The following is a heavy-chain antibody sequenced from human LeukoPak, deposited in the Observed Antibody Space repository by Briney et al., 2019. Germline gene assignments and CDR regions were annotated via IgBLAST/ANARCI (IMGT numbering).Heavy chain of an antibody. CDR2: ISTYNGNT. CDR1: SYTFTNGG. Sequence: ASVTVSCXASSYTFTNGGITWLRQAPGQGLERVGYISTYNGNTDYAQKFQDRVTLTTDTSTSTAYMELRSLRSDDTAVYFCARTYDSSTGYYFDYWGQGTLVTVSS. J-gene: IGHJ4*02. V-gene: IGHV1-18*01. CDR3: ARTYDSSTGYYFDY. D-gene: IGHD3/OR15-3a*01.